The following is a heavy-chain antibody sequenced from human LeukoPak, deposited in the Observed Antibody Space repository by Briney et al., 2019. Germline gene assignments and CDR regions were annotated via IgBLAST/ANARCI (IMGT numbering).Heavy chain of an antibody. V-gene: IGHV3-74*01. CDR2: INGDASST. D-gene: IGHD6-19*01. CDR1: GLTISGYW. CDR3: ASGWYYFDY. J-gene: IGHJ4*02. Sequence: GGSLRLSCAASGLTISGYWMHWVRQGPGKGLVWVSRINGDASSTSYADSVKGRFTISRDNAKNSLYLQMNSLRAEDTAVYYCASGWYYFDYWGQGTLVTVSS.